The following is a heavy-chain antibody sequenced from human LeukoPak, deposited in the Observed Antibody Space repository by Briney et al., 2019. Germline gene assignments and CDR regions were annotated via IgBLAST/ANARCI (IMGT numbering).Heavy chain of an antibody. Sequence: GGSLRLSCAASEFSVGSNYMTWVRQAPGKGLEWVSLIYSGGSTYYADSVKGRFTISRDNSKNTLYLQMNSLRAEDTAVYYCASMVSSRPGNYWGQGTLVTVSS. D-gene: IGHD3-10*01. J-gene: IGHJ4*02. CDR3: ASMVSSRPGNY. CDR1: EFSVGSNY. CDR2: IYSGGST. V-gene: IGHV3-53*05.